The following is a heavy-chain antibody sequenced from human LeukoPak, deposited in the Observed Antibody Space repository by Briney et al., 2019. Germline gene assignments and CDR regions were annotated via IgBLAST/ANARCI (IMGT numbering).Heavy chain of an antibody. CDR1: GYTFTSYD. V-gene: IGHV1-8*01. CDR2: MNPNSGNT. Sequence: ASVKVSCKASGYTFTSYDINWVRQATGQGLEWMGWMNPNSGNTGYAQKFQGRVTMTRNTSISTAYMELSSLRSEDTAVYYCARAGGYCGRISCPYYFDYWGQGSLVAVPS. D-gene: IGHD2-15*01. J-gene: IGHJ4*02. CDR3: ARAGGYCGRISCPYYFDY.